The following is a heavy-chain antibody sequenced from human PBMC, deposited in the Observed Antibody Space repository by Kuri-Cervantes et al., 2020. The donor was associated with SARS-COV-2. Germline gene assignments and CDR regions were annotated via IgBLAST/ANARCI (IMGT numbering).Heavy chain of an antibody. J-gene: IGHJ4*02. CDR3: AKGLGSSSWYGFDY. CDR1: GFTFSSYA. V-gene: IGHV3-23*01. CDR2: ISGSGGST. Sequence: ESLKISCAASGFTFSSYAMSWVRQAPGKGLEWVSAISGSGGSTYYADSVKGRFTISRDNSKNTLYLQMNSLRAEDTALYYCAKGLGSSSWYGFDYWGQGTLVTVSS. D-gene: IGHD6-13*01.